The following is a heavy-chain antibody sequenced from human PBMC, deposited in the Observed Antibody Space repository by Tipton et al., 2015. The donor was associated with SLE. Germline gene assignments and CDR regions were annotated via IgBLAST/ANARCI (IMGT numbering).Heavy chain of an antibody. CDR1: GGSISSYY. V-gene: IGHV4-59*08. J-gene: IGHJ5*02. D-gene: IGHD2-2*01. CDR2: IYYSGST. Sequence: TLSLTCTVSGGSISSYYWSWIRQPPGKGLEWIGYIYYSGSTNYNPSLKSRVTISVDTSKNQFSLKLSSVTAADTAVYYCASEGPARNNRFDPWGQGTLVTVSS. CDR3: ASEGPARNNRFDP.